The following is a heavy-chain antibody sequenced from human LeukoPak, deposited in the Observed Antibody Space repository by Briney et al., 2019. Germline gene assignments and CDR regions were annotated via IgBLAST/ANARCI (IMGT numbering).Heavy chain of an antibody. CDR2: ISYDGGDK. CDR3: AKDQGIQLGIDY. D-gene: IGHD5-18*01. Sequence: SLRLSCSASGFTFRSYGFHWVRQAPGKGLEWVAIISYDGGDKYYADSVKGRFTISRDNSKNTLDLQMNSLRTEDTAVYYCAKDQGIQLGIDYWGQGSLVTVSS. J-gene: IGHJ4*02. CDR1: GFTFRSYG. V-gene: IGHV3-30*18.